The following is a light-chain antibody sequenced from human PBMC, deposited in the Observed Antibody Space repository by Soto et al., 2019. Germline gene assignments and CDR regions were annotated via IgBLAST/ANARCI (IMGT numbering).Light chain of an antibody. CDR1: QSVLYSSNNKNY. J-gene: IGKJ1*01. Sequence: DIVMTQSPDSLAVSLGERATINCKSSQSVLYSSNNKNYLAWYQQKPGQPPRLLIYWASTRESGVPDRFSGSGSGTDFTLTISSLQAEDVAVYYCQQYSNTPQGFGQGTKVEIK. V-gene: IGKV4-1*01. CDR3: QQYSNTPQG. CDR2: WAS.